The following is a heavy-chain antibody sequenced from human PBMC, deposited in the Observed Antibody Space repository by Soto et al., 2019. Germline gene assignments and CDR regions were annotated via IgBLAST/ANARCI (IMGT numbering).Heavy chain of an antibody. CDR2: IIPIFGTA. J-gene: IGHJ6*02. CDR3: ARDIDNTFYYYGMDV. D-gene: IGHD3-16*01. Sequence: ASVKVSCKASGGTFSSYAISWVRQAPGQGLEWMGGIIPIFGTANYAQKFQGRVTITADESTSTAYMELSSLRSEDTAVYYCARDIDNTFYYYGMDVWGQGTTVTVSS. V-gene: IGHV1-69*13. CDR1: GGTFSSYA.